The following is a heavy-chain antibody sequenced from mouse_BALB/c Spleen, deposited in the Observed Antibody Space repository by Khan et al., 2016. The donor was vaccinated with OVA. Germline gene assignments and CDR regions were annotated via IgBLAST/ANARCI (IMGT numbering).Heavy chain of an antibody. V-gene: IGHV5-6*01. J-gene: IGHJ3*01. Sequence: EVHLVESGGDFVRPGGSLKLSCAASGFTFSTYGMSWVRQTPDKRLEWVATINTGGAYTYYPDSVKGRFTISRANAKNTLYLQWRSLKSEDTAIYYCARLAYYYNSEGFAYWGQGTLVTVSA. CDR3: ARLAYYYNSEGFAY. CDR2: INTGGAYT. D-gene: IGHD1-1*01. CDR1: GFTFSTYG.